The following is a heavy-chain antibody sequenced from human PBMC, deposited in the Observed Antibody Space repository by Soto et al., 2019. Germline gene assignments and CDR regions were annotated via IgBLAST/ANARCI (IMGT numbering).Heavy chain of an antibody. CDR3: ARESEDLTSNFDY. V-gene: IGHV3-21*06. CDR2: ISSTTNYI. J-gene: IGHJ4*02. CDR1: GFTFTRYS. Sequence: LRLSCAASGFTFTRYSMNWVRQAPGKGLEWVSSISSTTNYIYYGDSMKGRFTISRDNAKNSLYLEMNSLRAEDTAVYYCARESEDLTSNFDYWGQGTLVTSPQ.